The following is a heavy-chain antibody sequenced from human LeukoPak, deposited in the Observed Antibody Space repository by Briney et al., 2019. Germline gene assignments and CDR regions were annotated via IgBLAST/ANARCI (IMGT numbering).Heavy chain of an antibody. J-gene: IGHJ4*02. CDR3: ARDPYYYDSSGYSYYFDY. D-gene: IGHD3-22*01. Sequence: PGGSLRLSCAASGFTFSSYSMNWVRQAPGKGLEWVSSISGSSSDTYYGDSVKGRFTISRDNAKNSLYLQMNSLRAEDTAVYYCARDPYYYDSSGYSYYFDYWGQGTLVTVSS. V-gene: IGHV3-21*01. CDR1: GFTFSSYS. CDR2: ISGSSSDT.